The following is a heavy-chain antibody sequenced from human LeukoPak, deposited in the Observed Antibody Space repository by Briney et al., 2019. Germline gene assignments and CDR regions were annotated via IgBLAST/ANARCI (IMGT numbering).Heavy chain of an antibody. V-gene: IGHV1-8*01. J-gene: IGHJ4*02. Sequence: ASVKVSCKASGYTFTSYDINWVRQATGQGLEWMGWMNPNSGNTGYAQKFQGRVTMTRNTSISTAYMELSSLRSEDTAVYYCARDLLRYGRLLGGYWGQGTLVTVSS. CDR3: ARDLLRYGRLLGGY. CDR1: GYTFTSYD. D-gene: IGHD1-1*01. CDR2: MNPNSGNT.